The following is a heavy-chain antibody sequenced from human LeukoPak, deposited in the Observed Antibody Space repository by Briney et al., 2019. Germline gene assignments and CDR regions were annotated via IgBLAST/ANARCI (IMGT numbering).Heavy chain of an antibody. V-gene: IGHV1-69*13. D-gene: IGHD6-6*01. Sequence: ASVKVSCKASGGTFSSYAISWVRQAPGQGLEWMGGIIPIFGTANYAQKFQGRVTITADESTSTAYMELSSLRSEDTAVYYCARESVSEYSSSGFDYWGQGILVTVSS. CDR1: GGTFSSYA. CDR3: ARESVSEYSSSGFDY. CDR2: IIPIFGTA. J-gene: IGHJ4*02.